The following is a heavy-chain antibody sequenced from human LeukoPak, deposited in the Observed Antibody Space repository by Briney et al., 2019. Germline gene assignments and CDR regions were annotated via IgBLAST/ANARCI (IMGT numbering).Heavy chain of an antibody. J-gene: IGHJ4*02. V-gene: IGHV4-61*08. CDR2: IYYSGST. CDR1: GGSISSGDYY. D-gene: IGHD5-12*01. CDR3: ARDGGYSGYDSYFDY. Sequence: SETLSLTCTVSGGSISSGDYYWSWIRQPPGKGLEWIGYIYYSGSTNYNPSLKSRVTISVDTSKNQFSLKLSSVTAADTAVYYCARDGGYSGYDSYFDYWGQGTLVTVSS.